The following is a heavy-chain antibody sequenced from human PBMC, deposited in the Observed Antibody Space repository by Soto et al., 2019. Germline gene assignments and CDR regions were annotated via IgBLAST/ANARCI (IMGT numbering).Heavy chain of an antibody. CDR1: GGSISSYY. J-gene: IGHJ6*02. CDR2: IYYSGST. D-gene: IGHD5-12*01. CDR3: ARDDVAYYGMDV. V-gene: IGHV4-59*01. Sequence: QVQLQESGPGLVKPSETLSLTCTVSGGSISSYYWSWIRQPPGKGLEWIGYIYYSGSTNYNPSLKSRVTISVDTSKTQCSLKLSSVTAADTAVYYCARDDVAYYGMDVWGQGTTVTVSS.